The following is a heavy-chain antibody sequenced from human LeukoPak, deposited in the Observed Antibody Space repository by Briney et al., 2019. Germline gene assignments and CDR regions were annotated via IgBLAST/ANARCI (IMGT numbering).Heavy chain of an antibody. Sequence: ASVKVSRKASGGTFSSYAINWVRQAPGQGLEWMGGIIPIFGTANYAQKFQGRVTITADESTSTAYMELSSLRSEDTAVYYCARDHVMITFGGVISYYYYGMDVWGQGTTVTVSS. CDR1: GGTFSSYA. CDR2: IIPIFGTA. J-gene: IGHJ6*02. D-gene: IGHD3-16*02. CDR3: ARDHVMITFGGVISYYYYGMDV. V-gene: IGHV1-69*13.